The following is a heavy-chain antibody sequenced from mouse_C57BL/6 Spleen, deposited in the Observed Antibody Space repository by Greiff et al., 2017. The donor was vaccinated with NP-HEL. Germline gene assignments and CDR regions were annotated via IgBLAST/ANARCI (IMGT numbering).Heavy chain of an antibody. CDR2: ISSGGDYI. D-gene: IGHD1-1*01. Sequence: EVKLMESGEGLVKPGGSLKLSCAASGFTFSSYAMSWVRQTPEKRLEWVAYISSGGDYIYYADTVKGRFTISRDNARNTQYLQMSSLKSEDTAMYYCTREGTTVVARAMDYWGQGTSVTVSS. V-gene: IGHV5-9-1*02. CDR1: GFTFSSYA. CDR3: TREGTTVVARAMDY. J-gene: IGHJ4*01.